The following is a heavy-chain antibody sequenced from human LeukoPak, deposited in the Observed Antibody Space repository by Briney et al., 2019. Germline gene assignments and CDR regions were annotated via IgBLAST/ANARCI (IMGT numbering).Heavy chain of an antibody. CDR1: GDSISSGDYY. CDR3: ARDFYPRWFDP. CDR2: ISSSGST. D-gene: IGHD2/OR15-2a*01. J-gene: IGHJ5*02. V-gene: IGHV4-61*02. Sequence: PSQTLSLTCTVSGDSISSGDYYWSWIRQPAGKGLEWIGRISSSGSTNYNPSLKSRVTISVDTSKNQFSLKLSSVTAADTAVYYCARDFYPRWFDPWGQGTLVTVSS.